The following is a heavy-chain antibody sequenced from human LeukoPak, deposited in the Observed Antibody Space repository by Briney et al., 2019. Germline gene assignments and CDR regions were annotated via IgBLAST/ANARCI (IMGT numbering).Heavy chain of an antibody. Sequence: VGSLRLSCVAPGVTFSSYAMYTVRQAPGKGLEYVSAISSNGGSTYYANSVKGRFTISRDNSKNTLYLQMNSLRAEDTAVYYCAKPYSSSWTQPFDYWGQGTLVTVSS. J-gene: IGHJ4*02. CDR2: ISSNGGST. CDR3: AKPYSSSWTQPFDY. V-gene: IGHV3-64*01. CDR1: GVTFSSYA. D-gene: IGHD6-13*01.